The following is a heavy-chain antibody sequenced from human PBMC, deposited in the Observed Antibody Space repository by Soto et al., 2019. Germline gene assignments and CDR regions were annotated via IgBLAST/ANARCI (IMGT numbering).Heavy chain of an antibody. CDR2: INAGNGNT. CDR3: ATGSSGWARLWDY. D-gene: IGHD6-19*01. Sequence: VASVKVSCKASGYTFTSYAMHWLRQSPGQRLEWMGWINAGNGNTKYSQKFQGRVTITRDTSASTAYMELSSLRVEDTAVYYCATGSSGWARLWDYRGQGTLVTVSS. J-gene: IGHJ4*02. CDR1: GYTFTSYA. V-gene: IGHV1-3*01.